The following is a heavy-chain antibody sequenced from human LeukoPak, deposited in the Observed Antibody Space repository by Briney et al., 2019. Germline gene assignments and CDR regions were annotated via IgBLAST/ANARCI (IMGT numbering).Heavy chain of an antibody. CDR3: ARDVATTGWYTFDY. J-gene: IGHJ4*02. CDR2: TYYRSKWYS. CDR1: GDSVSSINGA. D-gene: IGHD6-19*01. V-gene: IGHV6-1*01. Sequence: SQTLSLTCAISGDSVSSINGAWNWVRQSPSRGLEWLGRTYYRSKWYSDYAVPIQGRMSINPDTSKDQFTLHLFSVTPDDTAVYYCARDVATTGWYTFDYWGQGTRVTVSS.